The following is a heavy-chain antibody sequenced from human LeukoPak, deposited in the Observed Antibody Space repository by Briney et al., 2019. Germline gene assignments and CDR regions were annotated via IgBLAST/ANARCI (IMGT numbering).Heavy chain of an antibody. D-gene: IGHD6-19*01. CDR1: GFTLSSYW. Sequence: PGGSLRLSCAASGFTLSSYWMHWVRQALGKGLVWVSRINGEGITTSYADSVKGRLTISRDNAKNTLYLQMNSLRAEDTAVYYCARSGYSSGWYYFDYWGQGTLVTVSS. V-gene: IGHV3-74*01. CDR2: INGEGITT. CDR3: ARSGYSSGWYYFDY. J-gene: IGHJ4*02.